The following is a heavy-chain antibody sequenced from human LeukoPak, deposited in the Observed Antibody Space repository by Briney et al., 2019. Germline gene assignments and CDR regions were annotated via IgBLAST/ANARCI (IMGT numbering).Heavy chain of an antibody. D-gene: IGHD2-2*01. CDR3: ARGGDYCSSTSCYYGMDV. Sequence: SETLSLTCAVYGGSFSGYYWSWIRQPPGKGLEWIGEINHSGSTNYNPSLKSRVTISVDTSKNQFSLKLSSVTAADTAVYYCARGGDYCSSTSCYYGMDVWGQGTTVTVPS. V-gene: IGHV4-34*01. CDR1: GGSFSGYY. CDR2: INHSGST. J-gene: IGHJ6*02.